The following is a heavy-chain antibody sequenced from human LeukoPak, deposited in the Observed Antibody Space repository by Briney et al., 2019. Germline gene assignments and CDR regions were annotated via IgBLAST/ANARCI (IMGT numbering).Heavy chain of an antibody. J-gene: IGHJ4*02. D-gene: IGHD2-21*01. CDR1: GGSISSGSYY. CDR2: IYTSGST. Sequence: SQTLSLTCTVSGGSISSGSYYWSWIRQSAGTGLEWIGRIYTSGSTNYNPSLKSRVTISVDTSKNQFSLKLSSVTAADTAVYYCARGTVGRTYCGGDCYSPIDYWGQGTLVTVSS. CDR3: ARGTVGRTYCGGDCYSPIDY. V-gene: IGHV4-61*02.